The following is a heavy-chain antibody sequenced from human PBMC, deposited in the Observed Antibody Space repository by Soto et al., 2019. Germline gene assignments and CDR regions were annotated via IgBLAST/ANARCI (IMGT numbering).Heavy chain of an antibody. V-gene: IGHV1-69*13. D-gene: IGHD2-15*01. CDR3: ARGYCSGGSCYLNWFDP. CDR1: GGTFSSYA. J-gene: IGHJ5*02. Sequence: SVKVSCKASGGTFSSYAISWVRQAPGQGLEWMGGIIPIFGTANYAQKFQGRVTITADESTSTAYMELSSLRSEDTAVYYCARGYCSGGSCYLNWFDPWGQGTLVTVSS. CDR2: IIPIFGTA.